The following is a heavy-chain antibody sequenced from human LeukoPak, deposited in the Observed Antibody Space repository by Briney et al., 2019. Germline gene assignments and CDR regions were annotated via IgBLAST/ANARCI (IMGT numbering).Heavy chain of an antibody. CDR3: ARGTRDRGFDY. CDR2: ISYDGSNK. V-gene: IGHV3-30*01. Sequence: GGSLRLSCAASGFTFSSYAMSWVRQAPGKGLEWVAVISYDGSNKYYADSVKGRFTISRDNSKNTLYLQMNSLRAEDTAVYYCARGTRDRGFDYWGQGTLVTVSS. J-gene: IGHJ4*02. CDR1: GFTFSSYA. D-gene: IGHD1/OR15-1a*01.